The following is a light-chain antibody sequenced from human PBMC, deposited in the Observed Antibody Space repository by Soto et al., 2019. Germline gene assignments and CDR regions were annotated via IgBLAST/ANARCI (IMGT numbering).Light chain of an antibody. CDR3: SSYAGSNNYV. CDR2: EVT. CDR1: SSDVGGYNY. Sequence: QSVLTQPPSASGSPGQSVTISCTGSSSDVGGYNYVSWYRQHPGKAPKLMIYEVTKRPSGVPDRFSGSRSGNTASLTVSGLQAEDEADYYCSSYAGSNNYVFGTGTQLTVL. J-gene: IGLJ1*01. V-gene: IGLV2-8*01.